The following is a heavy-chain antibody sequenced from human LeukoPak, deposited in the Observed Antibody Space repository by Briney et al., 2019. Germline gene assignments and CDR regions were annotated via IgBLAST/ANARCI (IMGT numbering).Heavy chain of an antibody. D-gene: IGHD3-3*01. Sequence: PSETLSLTCAVSGGSFSSSSWWSWVRQPPGKGLEWIGEIYHSGSTNYNPSLKSRVTIFVDKSKTQFSLKLSSVTAADTAVYYCARLYLKVLEWSPTKGKETHYFDYWGQGTLVTVSS. V-gene: IGHV4-4*02. CDR1: GGSFSSSSW. J-gene: IGHJ4*02. CDR2: IYHSGST. CDR3: ARLYLKVLEWSPTKGKETHYFDY.